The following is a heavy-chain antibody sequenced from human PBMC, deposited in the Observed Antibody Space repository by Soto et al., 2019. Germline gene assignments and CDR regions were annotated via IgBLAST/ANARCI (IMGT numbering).Heavy chain of an antibody. V-gene: IGHV3-15*01. D-gene: IGHD2-15*01. Sequence: AGGSLRLSCAASGFTFSDAWMSWVRQAPGKGLDWVGRIKSKSDGGTTEYAAPVRGRFTISRDDSKNTLYPQMNSLKTEDTAVYYCTTDLWRIAVVVGSTGYFNPWGQGTPVTVSS. CDR2: IKSKSDGGTT. J-gene: IGHJ5*02. CDR1: GFTFSDAW. CDR3: TTDLWRIAVVVGSTGYFNP.